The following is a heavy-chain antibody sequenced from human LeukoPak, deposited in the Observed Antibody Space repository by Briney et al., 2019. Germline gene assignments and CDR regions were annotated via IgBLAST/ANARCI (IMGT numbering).Heavy chain of an antibody. Sequence: ASVKVSCKASGYTFTGYYLHWVRQAPGQGLEWMGWLNPNSGGTKYAQKFQGRVTMTRDTSISTAYMELSRLRSDDTAVYYCARAKVIVPDYWGQGTLVTVSS. CDR2: LNPNSGGT. CDR3: ARAKVIVPDY. J-gene: IGHJ4*02. CDR1: GYTFTGYY. V-gene: IGHV1-2*02. D-gene: IGHD5-18*01.